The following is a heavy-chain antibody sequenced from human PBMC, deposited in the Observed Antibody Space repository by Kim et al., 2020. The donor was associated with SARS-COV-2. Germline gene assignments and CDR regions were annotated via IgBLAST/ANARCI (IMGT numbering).Heavy chain of an antibody. D-gene: IGHD1-7*01. V-gene: IGHV2-70*11. Sequence: SGPTLVNPTQTLTLTCTFSGASLFTRGMCGDWIRQPPGQSLAWLARIDVDDDKYYNTSLKTRPTISQATSKNQLVLTMTKMDPVDTATYYCARIRATGTTRSQSYHYYMDVWGKGTTVTVSS. CDR2: IDVDDDK. CDR3: ARIRATGTTRSQSYHYYMDV. J-gene: IGHJ6*03. CDR1: GASLFTRGMC.